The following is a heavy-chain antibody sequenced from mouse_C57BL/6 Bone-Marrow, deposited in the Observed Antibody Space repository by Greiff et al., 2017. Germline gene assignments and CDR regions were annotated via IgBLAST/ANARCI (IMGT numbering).Heavy chain of an antibody. CDR1: GYTFTDYY. D-gene: IGHD1-1*01. CDR3: AREGLITTVVAPDY. V-gene: IGHV1-26*01. J-gene: IGHJ2*01. Sequence: VQLQQSGPELVKPGASVKISCKASGYTFTDYYMNWVKQSHGKSLEWIGDINPNNGGTSYNQKFKGKATLTVDKSSSTAYMELRSLTSEDSAVYYCAREGLITTVVAPDYWGQGTTLTVSS. CDR2: INPNNGGT.